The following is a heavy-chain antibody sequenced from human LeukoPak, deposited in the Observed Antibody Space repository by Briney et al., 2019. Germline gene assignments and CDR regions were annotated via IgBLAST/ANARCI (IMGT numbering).Heavy chain of an antibody. V-gene: IGHV3-30*14. J-gene: IGHJ3*02. Sequence: GGSLRLSCAASGFTFSSYAMHWVRQAPGKGLEWVAVISYDGSNKYYADSVKGRFTISRDNSKNTLYLQMNSLRAEDTAVYYCAREEGDGGAFDIWGQGTMVTVSS. CDR3: AREEGDGGAFDI. CDR2: ISYDGSNK. D-gene: IGHD3-16*01. CDR1: GFTFSSYA.